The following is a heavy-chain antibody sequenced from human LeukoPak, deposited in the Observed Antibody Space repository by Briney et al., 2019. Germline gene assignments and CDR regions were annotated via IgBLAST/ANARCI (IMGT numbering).Heavy chain of an antibody. CDR1: GGSISSYY. Sequence: PSETLSLTCIVSGGSISSYYWSWIRQPAGKGLEWIGRIYTSGSTNYNPSLKSRVTMSVDPSKNQFSLRLSSVTAADTAVYYCARAPYYYDSSGLNYYFDYWGQGTLVTVSS. CDR3: ARAPYYYDSSGLNYYFDY. D-gene: IGHD3-22*01. CDR2: IYTSGST. V-gene: IGHV4-4*07. J-gene: IGHJ4*02.